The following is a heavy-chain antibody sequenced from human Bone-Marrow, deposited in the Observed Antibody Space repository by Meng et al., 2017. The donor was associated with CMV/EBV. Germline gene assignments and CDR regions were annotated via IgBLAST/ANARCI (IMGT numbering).Heavy chain of an antibody. CDR1: GFTFSSYE. Sequence: GESLKISCAASGFTFSSYEMNWVRQAPGKGLEWVSYISSSGSTIYYADSVKGRFTISRDNSKNTLYLQMNSLRAEDTAVYYCARGSLIAQGKDYWGQGTLVTVSS. J-gene: IGHJ4*02. CDR3: ARGSLIAQGKDY. D-gene: IGHD2-21*01. V-gene: IGHV3-48*03. CDR2: ISSSGSTI.